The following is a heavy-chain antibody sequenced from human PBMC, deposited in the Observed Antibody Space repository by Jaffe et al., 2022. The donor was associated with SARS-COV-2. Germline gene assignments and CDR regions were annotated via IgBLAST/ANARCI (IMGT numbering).Heavy chain of an antibody. J-gene: IGHJ4*02. V-gene: IGHV4-39*01. CDR2: IYYSGST. D-gene: IGHD3-22*01. CDR3: ARPAGDSSGHFDY. Sequence: QLQLQESGPGLVKPSETLSLTCTVSGGSISSSSYYWGWIRQPPGKGLEWIGSIYYSGSTYYNPSLKSRVTISVDTSKNQFSLKLSSVTAADTAVYYCARPAGDSSGHFDYWGQGTLVTVSS. CDR1: GGSISSSSYY.